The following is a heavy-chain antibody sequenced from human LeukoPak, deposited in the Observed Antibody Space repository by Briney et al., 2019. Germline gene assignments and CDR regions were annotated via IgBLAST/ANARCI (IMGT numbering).Heavy chain of an antibody. J-gene: IGHJ4*02. D-gene: IGHD4-17*01. CDR2: ISSSGSTI. CDR3: ARAGDYYYFDY. Sequence: PGGSLRLSCAASGFTFSSYEMNWVRQAPGKGLEWVSYISSSGSTIYYADSVKGRFTISRDNAKNSLYLQMNSLRAEDTAVYYCARAGDYYYFDYWGQGTLVTVSS. CDR1: GFTFSSYE. V-gene: IGHV3-48*03.